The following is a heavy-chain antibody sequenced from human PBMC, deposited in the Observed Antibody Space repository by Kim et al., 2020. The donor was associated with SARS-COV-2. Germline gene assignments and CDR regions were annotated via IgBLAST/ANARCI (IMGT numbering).Heavy chain of an antibody. CDR2: ISYDGSNK. CDR1: GFTFSSYA. D-gene: IGHD5-12*01. V-gene: IGHV3-30*04. J-gene: IGHJ4*02. Sequence: GGSLRLSCAASGFTFSSYAMHWDRQAPGKGLEWVAVISYDGSNKYYADSVKGRFTISRDNSKNTLYLQMNSLRAEDTAVYYCARDKPPSLWLRTGPIDFDYWGQGTLVTVSS. CDR3: ARDKPPSLWLRTGPIDFDY.